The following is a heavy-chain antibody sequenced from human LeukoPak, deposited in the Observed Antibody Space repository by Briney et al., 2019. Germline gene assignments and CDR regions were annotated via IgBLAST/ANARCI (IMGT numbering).Heavy chain of an antibody. V-gene: IGHV4-39*07. CDR1: GGSISSSSYY. D-gene: IGHD3-9*01. Sequence: SETLSLTCTVSGGSISSSSYYWGWIRQPPGKGLEWIGSIYYSGSTYYNPSLKSRVTISVDTSKNQFSLKLSSVTAADTAVYYCARRGGLRYFDYWGQGTLVTVSS. J-gene: IGHJ4*02. CDR2: IYYSGST. CDR3: ARRGGLRYFDY.